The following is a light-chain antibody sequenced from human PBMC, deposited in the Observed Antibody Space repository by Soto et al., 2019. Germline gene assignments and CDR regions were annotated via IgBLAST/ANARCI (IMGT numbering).Light chain of an antibody. CDR3: QQYNKWPPWT. J-gene: IGKJ1*01. CDR1: QSVSTN. Sequence: SGSQGESATLSCRAGQSVSTNLAWYQQKPGQAPRLVIYHVSSRAAGVPARFSGSGSGTEFTLTISSLQSEDFAVYYCQQYNKWPPWTFGQGTKVDIK. CDR2: HVS. V-gene: IGKV3-15*01.